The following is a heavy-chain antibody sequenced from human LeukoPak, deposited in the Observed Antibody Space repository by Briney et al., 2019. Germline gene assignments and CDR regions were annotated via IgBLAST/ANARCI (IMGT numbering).Heavy chain of an antibody. Sequence: SVKVSCKASGGTFSSYAISWVRQAPGQGLEWMGRIIPILGIANYAQKFQGRVTITAAKSTSTAYMELSSLRSEDTAVYYCARGPPDYDIEILRFDPWGQGTLVTVSS. V-gene: IGHV1-69*04. CDR2: IIPILGIA. D-gene: IGHD4-17*01. CDR3: ARGPPDYDIEILRFDP. CDR1: GGTFSSYA. J-gene: IGHJ5*02.